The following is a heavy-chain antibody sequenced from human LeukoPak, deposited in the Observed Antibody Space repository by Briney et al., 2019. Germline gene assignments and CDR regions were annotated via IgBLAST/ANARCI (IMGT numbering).Heavy chain of an antibody. CDR1: GYTFTSYY. V-gene: IGHV1-46*01. Sequence: ASVKVSCKASGYTFTSYYMHWVRQAPGQGLEWMGIINPSGGSTSYAQKFQGRVTMTRDTSTSTVYIELSSLRSEDTAVYYCARGDSGYQLLRPYYFDYWGQGTLVTVSS. J-gene: IGHJ4*02. CDR3: ARGDSGYQLLRPYYFDY. D-gene: IGHD2-2*01. CDR2: INPSGGST.